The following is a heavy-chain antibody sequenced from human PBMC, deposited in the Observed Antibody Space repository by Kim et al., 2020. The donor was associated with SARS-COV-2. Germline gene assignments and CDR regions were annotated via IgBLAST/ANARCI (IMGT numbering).Heavy chain of an antibody. V-gene: IGHV3-66*01. D-gene: IGHD3-22*01. J-gene: IGHJ4*02. CDR1: GFTVSSNY. Sequence: GGSLRLSCAASGFTVSSNYMNWVRQAPGKGLEWVSVIYSAGNTYYADSVRGRFTISRDDSTNTLNLQMNSLRAEDTAAYYCARGGGYYGIDYWGQGTLVT. CDR3: ARGGGYYGIDY. CDR2: IYSAGNT.